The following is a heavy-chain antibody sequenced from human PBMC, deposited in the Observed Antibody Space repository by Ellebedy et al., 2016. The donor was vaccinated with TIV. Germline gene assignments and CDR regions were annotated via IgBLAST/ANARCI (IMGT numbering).Heavy chain of an antibody. CDR3: ARDRGRFESSLATYYDYYMDV. D-gene: IGHD5-12*01. Sequence: GESLKISXAASGFTFSNYAMTWVRQAPGKGLEWVSGISGSGSTTYYADSVKGRFTISRDNSKNTMFLQMNSLRDEDSGLYYCARDRGRFESSLATYYDYYMDVWGRGTTVTVSS. CDR2: ISGSGSTT. V-gene: IGHV3-23*01. J-gene: IGHJ6*03. CDR1: GFTFSNYA.